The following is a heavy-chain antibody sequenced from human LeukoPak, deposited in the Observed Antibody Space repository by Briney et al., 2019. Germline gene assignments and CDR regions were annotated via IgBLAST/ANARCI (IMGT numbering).Heavy chain of an antibody. CDR3: ARGGILRYFDWPRNYYFDY. V-gene: IGHV4-39*06. Sequence: PSETLSLTCTVSGGSISSSSYYWGWIRQPPGKGLEWIGSIYYSGSTYYNPSLKSRVTISVDTSKNQFPLKLSSVTAADTAVYYCARGGILRYFDWPRNYYFDYWGQGTLVTVSS. CDR2: IYYSGST. D-gene: IGHD3-9*01. CDR1: GGSISSSSYY. J-gene: IGHJ4*02.